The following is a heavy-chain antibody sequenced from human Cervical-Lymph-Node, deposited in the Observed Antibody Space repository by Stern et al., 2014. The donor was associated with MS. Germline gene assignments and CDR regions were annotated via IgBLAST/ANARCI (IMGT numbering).Heavy chain of an antibody. J-gene: IGHJ6*02. CDR2: INPIFGTA. CDR3: ARGELKEGLVRGMDV. Sequence: QVQLVQSGAEVKKPGSSGKVSCKASGGTFSSYAISWARQAPGQGLEWMGGINPIFGTANYAQKFQGRVTITADESTSTAYMELSSLSSEDTAVYYCARGELKEGLVRGMDVLGQGTTVTVSS. V-gene: IGHV1-69*01. D-gene: IGHD1-26*01. CDR1: GGTFSSYA.